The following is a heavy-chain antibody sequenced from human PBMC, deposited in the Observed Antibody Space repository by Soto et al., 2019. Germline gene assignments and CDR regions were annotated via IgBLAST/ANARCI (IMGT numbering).Heavy chain of an antibody. V-gene: IGHV3-30-3*01. CDR2: ITYDATNE. D-gene: IGHD3-10*01. CDR1: GFSFSKYA. J-gene: IGHJ4*02. Sequence: GGSLRLSCAASGFSFSKYAMHWVRQAPGKGLEWVAVITYDATNEYYADSVKGRFTISRDNSNNTLSLHMSSLRLADTAVYYCARKGVPDFWGQGTLVTVSS. CDR3: ARKGVPDF.